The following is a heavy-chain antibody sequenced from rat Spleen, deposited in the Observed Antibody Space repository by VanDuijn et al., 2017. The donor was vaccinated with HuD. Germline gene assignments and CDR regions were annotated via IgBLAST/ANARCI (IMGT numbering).Heavy chain of an antibody. J-gene: IGHJ2*01. CDR3: ASQTEGIGYYFDY. CDR1: GFTFSNYD. V-gene: IGHV5S11*01. CDR2: ISTSGGST. D-gene: IGHD1-11*01. Sequence: EVQLVESGGGLVQPGRSLKLSCAASGFTFSNYDMAWVRQAPTKGLEWVASISTSGGSTYYRDSVKGRFTVSRDNAKSTLYLQMASLRSEETATYYCASQTEGIGYYFDYWGQGVMVTVSS.